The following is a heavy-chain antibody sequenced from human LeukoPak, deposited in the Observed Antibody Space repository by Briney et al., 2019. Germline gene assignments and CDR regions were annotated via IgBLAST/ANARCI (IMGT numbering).Heavy chain of an antibody. CDR3: VRHDGRGGATMGAFDS. CDR1: AGSFISSSHH. V-gene: IGHV4-39*01. CDR2: VYYGRTT. Sequence: PSETLSLTCTVSAGSFISSSHHWGWIRQSPGRGLEWIGSVYYGRTTYYNPSLDGRVTVSLDTSANQFSLQLNSVTAADTAVYYCVRHDGRGGATMGAFDSWGQGSLVTVSS. J-gene: IGHJ5*01. D-gene: IGHD5-12*01.